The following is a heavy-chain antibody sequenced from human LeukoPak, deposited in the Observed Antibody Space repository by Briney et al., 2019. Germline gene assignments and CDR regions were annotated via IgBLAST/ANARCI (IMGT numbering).Heavy chain of an antibody. V-gene: IGHV4-59*01. J-gene: IGHJ5*02. CDR2: IYYSGST. CDR3: ARDGYYYDSSGYYP. D-gene: IGHD3-22*01. CDR1: GGSISSYY. Sequence: PSGTLSLTCTVSGGSISSYYWSWIRQPPGKGLEWIGYIYYSGSTNYNPSLKSRVTISVDTSKNQFSLKLSSVTAADTAVYYCARDGYYYDSSGYYPWGQGTLVTVSS.